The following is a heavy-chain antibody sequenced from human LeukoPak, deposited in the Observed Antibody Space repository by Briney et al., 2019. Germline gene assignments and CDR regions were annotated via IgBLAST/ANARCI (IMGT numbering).Heavy chain of an antibody. CDR1: GFTFSSYS. V-gene: IGHV3-21*01. J-gene: IGHJ4*02. D-gene: IGHD4-17*01. Sequence: PGGSLSLSCAASGFTFSSYSMNWVRQAPGKGLEWVSSISSSSSYIYYADSVKGRFTISRDNAKDSLYLQMNSLRAEDTAVYYCARPEAYGDYGWGQGTLVTVSS. CDR2: ISSSSSYI. CDR3: ARPEAYGDYG.